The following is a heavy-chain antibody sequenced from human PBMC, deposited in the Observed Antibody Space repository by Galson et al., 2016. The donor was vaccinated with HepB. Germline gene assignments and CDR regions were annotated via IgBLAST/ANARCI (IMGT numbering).Heavy chain of an antibody. CDR1: GFVFSNFG. D-gene: IGHD1-1*01. CDR2: ISTRRTT. Sequence: SLRLSCAASGFVFSNFGLSWVRQAPGKGLEWVASISTRRTTYYSDSVQGRFTISRANSNNTLSLQMNGLRAEDTAVYYCAKERLVRRIFDHWGQGTLLTVSS. CDR3: AKERLVRRIFDH. J-gene: IGHJ4*02. V-gene: IGHV3-23*01.